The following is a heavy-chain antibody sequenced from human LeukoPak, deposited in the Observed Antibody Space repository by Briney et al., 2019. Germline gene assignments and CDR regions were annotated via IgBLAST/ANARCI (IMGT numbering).Heavy chain of an antibody. CDR1: GGSISSSNW. V-gene: IGHV4-4*02. Sequence: SGTLSLTCAVSGGSISSSNWWSWVRQPPGKGLEWIGEIFHSGSTNYNPSLKSRVTISVDKSKNQFSLKLSSVTAADTAVYYCARLRHDNSGPFDYWGQGTLVTVSS. J-gene: IGHJ4*02. CDR2: IFHSGST. D-gene: IGHD3-22*01. CDR3: ARLRHDNSGPFDY.